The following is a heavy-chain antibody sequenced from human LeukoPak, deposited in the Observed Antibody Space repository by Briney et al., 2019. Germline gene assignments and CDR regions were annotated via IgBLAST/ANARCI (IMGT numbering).Heavy chain of an antibody. D-gene: IGHD3-22*01. CDR3: ARDEHYYDSSGYYGWFGP. J-gene: IGHJ5*02. CDR2: ISSSDSTI. Sequence: GGSLRLSCAASGFTFSSYEMHWVRQAPGKGLEWVSYISSSDSTIYYADSVKGRFTISRDNAKNSLYLQMNSLRAEDTAVYYCARDEHYYDSSGYYGWFGPWGQGTLVTVSS. V-gene: IGHV3-48*03. CDR1: GFTFSSYE.